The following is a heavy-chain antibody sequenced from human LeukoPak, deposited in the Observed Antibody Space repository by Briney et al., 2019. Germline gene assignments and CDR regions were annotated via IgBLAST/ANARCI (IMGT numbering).Heavy chain of an antibody. Sequence: ASVNVSCKASGYTFTSYGISWVRQAPGQGLEWMGWISAYNGNTNYAQKLQGRVTMTTDTSTSTAYMELRSLRSDDTAVYYCALQGYCSSTSCYTAFDYWGQGTLVTVSS. J-gene: IGHJ4*02. CDR1: GYTFTSYG. CDR2: ISAYNGNT. CDR3: ALQGYCSSTSCYTAFDY. D-gene: IGHD2-2*02. V-gene: IGHV1-18*01.